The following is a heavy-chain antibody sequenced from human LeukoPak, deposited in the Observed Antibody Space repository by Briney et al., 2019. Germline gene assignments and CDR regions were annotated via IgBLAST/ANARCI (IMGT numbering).Heavy chain of an antibody. CDR2: VRADGTT. Sequence: GGSLRLSCAASGFTFSNAWMSWVRQAPGKGLEWVARVRADGTTDYAAPVKGRFTISRDDSMNTLSLQMDSLKTGDTAVYYCAADVPSPLAQIDYWGQGTPVTVSS. V-gene: IGHV3-15*01. D-gene: IGHD1-14*01. CDR3: AADVPSPLAQIDY. J-gene: IGHJ4*02. CDR1: GFTFSNAW.